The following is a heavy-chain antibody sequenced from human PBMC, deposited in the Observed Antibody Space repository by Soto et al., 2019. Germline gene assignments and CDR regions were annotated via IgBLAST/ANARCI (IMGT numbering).Heavy chain of an antibody. CDR2: IWYDGSNK. CDR1: GFTFSSYG. J-gene: IGHJ6*02. D-gene: IGHD3-10*01. Sequence: GGSLRLSCAASGFTFSSYGMHWVRQAPGKGLEWVAVIWYDGSNKYYADSVKGRFTISRDNSKNTLYLQMNSLRAEDTAVYYCARDSYGSGSYYRVVNGMDVWGQGTTVTVSS. CDR3: ARDSYGSGSYYRVVNGMDV. V-gene: IGHV3-33*01.